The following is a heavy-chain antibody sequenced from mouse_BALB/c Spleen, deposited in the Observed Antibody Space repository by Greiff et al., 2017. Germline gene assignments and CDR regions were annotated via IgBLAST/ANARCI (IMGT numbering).Heavy chain of an antibody. D-gene: IGHD2-10*02. Sequence: DVKLQESGPELVKPGASVKISCKASGYSFTGYYMHWVKQSHVKSLEWIGRINPYNGATSYNQNFKDKASLTVDKSSSTAYMELHSLTSEDSAVYYCAKGRYGNPFDYWGQGTTLTVSS. CDR3: AKGRYGNPFDY. CDR1: GYSFTGYY. V-gene: IGHV1-31*01. J-gene: IGHJ2*01. CDR2: INPYNGAT.